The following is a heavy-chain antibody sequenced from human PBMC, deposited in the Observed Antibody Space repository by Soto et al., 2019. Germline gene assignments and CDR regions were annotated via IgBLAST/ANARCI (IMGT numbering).Heavy chain of an antibody. D-gene: IGHD3-22*01. J-gene: IGHJ5*02. CDR3: ARDIGNYYDSSGYNWFDP. V-gene: IGHV1-3*01. Sequence: ASVKVSCKASGYTFTSYAMHWVRQAPGQRLEWMGWINAGNGNTKYSQKFQGRVTITRDTSASTAYMELSSLRSEDTAVYYCARDIGNYYDSSGYNWFDPWGQGTLVTVSS. CDR1: GYTFTSYA. CDR2: INAGNGNT.